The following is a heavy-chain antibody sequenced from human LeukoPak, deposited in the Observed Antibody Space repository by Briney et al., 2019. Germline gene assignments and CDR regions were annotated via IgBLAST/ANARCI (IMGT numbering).Heavy chain of an antibody. J-gene: IGHJ4*02. Sequence: GGSLRLSCAASGFTFRNYVIHWVRQAPGKGLEWVAVTSSDLNVKLYADSVKGRFTISRDNSRSTLYLQMNSLRPEDTAIYYCAREGYYGSGSPPSLYFDYWGQGTLVAVSS. D-gene: IGHD3-10*01. CDR1: GFTFRNYV. CDR3: AREGYYGSGSPPSLYFDY. V-gene: IGHV3-30-3*01. CDR2: TSSDLNVK.